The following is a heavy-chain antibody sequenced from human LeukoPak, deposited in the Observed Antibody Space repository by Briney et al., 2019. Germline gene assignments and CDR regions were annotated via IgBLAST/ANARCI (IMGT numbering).Heavy chain of an antibody. D-gene: IGHD2-8*02. Sequence: GGSLRLSCAASGFTFGSYGMHWVRQAPGKGLEWVAFIRYDGSNKYYADSVKGRFTISRDNSKNTLYLQMNSLRAEDTAVYYCAKTGARANDAFDIWGQGTMVTVSS. CDR1: GFTFGSYG. V-gene: IGHV3-30*02. J-gene: IGHJ3*02. CDR3: AKTGARANDAFDI. CDR2: IRYDGSNK.